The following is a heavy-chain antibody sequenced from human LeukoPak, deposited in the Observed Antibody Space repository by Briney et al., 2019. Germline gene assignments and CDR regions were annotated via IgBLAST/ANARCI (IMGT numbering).Heavy chain of an antibody. Sequence: SETLSLTCAVYGGSFSGYYWSWIRQPPGKGLEWIGEINHSGSTNYNPSLKSRVTISVDTSKNQFSLKLSSVTAADTAVYYCARSWWYCSGGSCYPTHLFDYWGQGTLVTVSS. D-gene: IGHD2-15*01. V-gene: IGHV4-34*01. J-gene: IGHJ4*02. CDR2: INHSGST. CDR3: ARSWWYCSGGSCYPTHLFDY. CDR1: GGSFSGYY.